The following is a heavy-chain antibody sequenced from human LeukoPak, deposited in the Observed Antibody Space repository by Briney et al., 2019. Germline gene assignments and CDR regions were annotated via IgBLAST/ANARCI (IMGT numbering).Heavy chain of an antibody. V-gene: IGHV3-23*01. CDR3: AKGVVVAPDVTPFDY. Sequence: GGSLRLSCATSGFTSSSYAMSWVRQAPGKGLEWVSGISGRGASKYYADSVKGRFTISRDNSKNTLYLQMNSLRAEDTAVYYCAKGVVVAPDVTPFDYWGQGTLVTVSS. J-gene: IGHJ4*02. CDR1: GFTSSSYA. CDR2: ISGRGASK. D-gene: IGHD2-2*01.